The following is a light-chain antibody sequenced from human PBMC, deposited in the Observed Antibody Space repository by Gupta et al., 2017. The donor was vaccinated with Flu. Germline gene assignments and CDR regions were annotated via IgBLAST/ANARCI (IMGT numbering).Light chain of an antibody. CDR1: SGHSDFI. CDR2: LEDSGTY. Sequence: QPMVTQSSFPSASLVSTVKLTCTVTSGHSDFIVTLHQQHPGKAPRFLMKLEDSGTYTKGSGVPDRFSVSISGAAHYLTISNVQSEDEADYYCETWGSNTRVFGGGTTLTVL. CDR3: ETWGSNTRV. V-gene: IGLV4-60*03. J-gene: IGLJ2*01.